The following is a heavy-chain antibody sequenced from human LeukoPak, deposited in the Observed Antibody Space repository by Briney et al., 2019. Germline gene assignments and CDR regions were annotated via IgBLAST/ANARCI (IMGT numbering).Heavy chain of an antibody. CDR3: ARGILATSGYSYMDI. Sequence: ASVKVSCKASGYTFTSYDINWVRQATGQGLEWMGWMNPNSGNTGSAQKFQGRDTITRNTSISTAYMELSSLRSEDTAVYNCARGILATSGYSYMDIWGKGTTVTVSS. D-gene: IGHD5-12*01. V-gene: IGHV1-8*01. CDR2: MNPNSGNT. J-gene: IGHJ6*03. CDR1: GYTFTSYD.